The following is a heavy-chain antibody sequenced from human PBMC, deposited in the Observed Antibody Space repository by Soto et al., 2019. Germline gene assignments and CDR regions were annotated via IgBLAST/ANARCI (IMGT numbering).Heavy chain of an antibody. CDR3: ARAYGSGYMDV. Sequence: SETLSLTCTVSGFSISSGGYYWSWIRQHPGKDLEWIGYIYYSGSTYYNPSLKSRVTISVDTSKNQFSLKLSSVTAADTAVYYCARAYGSGYMDVWGQGTTVTVSS. V-gene: IGHV4-31*03. CDR2: IYYSGST. J-gene: IGHJ6*02. CDR1: GFSISSGGYY. D-gene: IGHD3-10*01.